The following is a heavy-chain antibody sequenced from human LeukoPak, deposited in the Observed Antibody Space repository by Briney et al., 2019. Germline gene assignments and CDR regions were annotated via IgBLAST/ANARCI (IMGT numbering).Heavy chain of an antibody. CDR3: AKDSAKKYDDY. CDR1: GFTFDDYA. Sequence: GGSLRLSCAASGFTFDDYAMHWVRQAPGKGLEWVSGISGSDGSTNYADSVKGRFTISRENSKNTLYLQMNSLRAEDTAVYYCAKDSAKKYDDYWGQGTLVTVSS. CDR2: ISGSDGST. V-gene: IGHV3-23*01. D-gene: IGHD2/OR15-2a*01. J-gene: IGHJ4*02.